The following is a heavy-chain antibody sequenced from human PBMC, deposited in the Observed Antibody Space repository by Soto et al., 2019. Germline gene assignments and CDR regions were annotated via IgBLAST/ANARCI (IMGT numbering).Heavy chain of an antibody. CDR1: GFTFRSFT. J-gene: IGHJ5*02. V-gene: IGHV3-21*01. D-gene: IGHD6-13*01. CDR2: ISSNSAYI. Sequence: GGSLRLSCAASGFTFRSFTVNCVRQAPGKGLEWVSTISSNSAYIYYTDALRGRFTISRDNAKNSLHLQMNSLRAEDTAVYYCTRDASRDSSARGWFDPWGPGTLVTVSS. CDR3: TRDASRDSSARGWFDP.